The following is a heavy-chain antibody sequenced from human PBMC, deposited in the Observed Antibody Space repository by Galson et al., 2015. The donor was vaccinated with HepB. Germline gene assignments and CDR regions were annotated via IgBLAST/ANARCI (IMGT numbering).Heavy chain of an antibody. Sequence: SLRLSCAASGVTFSTYWKHWARHAPGPGLVWVSHINIDGSDIKYADSARGRFTISRDNGRNTPELQMNSLTAEDTASYYWVRGSSVLLSLDYWGQGALVIVSS. J-gene: IGHJ4*02. CDR3: VRGSSVLLSLDY. CDR2: INIDGSDI. CDR1: GVTFSTYW. V-gene: IGHV3-74*01. D-gene: IGHD5/OR15-5a*01.